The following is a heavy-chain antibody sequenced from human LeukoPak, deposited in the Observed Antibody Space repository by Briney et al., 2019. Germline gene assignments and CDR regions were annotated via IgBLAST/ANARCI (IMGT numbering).Heavy chain of an antibody. D-gene: IGHD3-16*01. V-gene: IGHV1-18*01. CDR2: ISAYNGNT. J-gene: IGHJ6*03. CDR3: ARLHWESGGIYFYYYMDV. Sequence: ASVKVSCKASGYTFTSYGISWVRQAPGQGLEWMGWISAYNGNTAYARKFQGRVTMTRDTSIGTAYLELSALRSEDTAVYYCARLHWESGGIYFYYYMDVWGKGTTVTVSS. CDR1: GYTFTSYG.